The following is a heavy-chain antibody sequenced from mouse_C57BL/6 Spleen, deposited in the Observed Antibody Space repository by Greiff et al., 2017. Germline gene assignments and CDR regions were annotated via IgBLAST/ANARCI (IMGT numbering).Heavy chain of an antibody. CDR2: ISDGGSYT. D-gene: IGHD1-1*01. CDR3: ARYGSLDY. Sequence: EVKLVESGGGLVKPGGSLKLSCAASGFTFSSYAMSWVRQTPEKRLEWVATISDGGSYTYYPDNVKGRFTISRDNAKNNLYLQMSHLKSEDTAMYYCARYGSLDYWGQGTTLTVSS. J-gene: IGHJ2*01. CDR1: GFTFSSYA. V-gene: IGHV5-4*03.